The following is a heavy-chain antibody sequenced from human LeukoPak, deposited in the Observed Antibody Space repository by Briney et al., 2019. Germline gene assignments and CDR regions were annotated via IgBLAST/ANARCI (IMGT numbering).Heavy chain of an antibody. J-gene: IGHJ4*02. CDR1: GGTFSNYA. CDR2: ISAYNGNT. CDR3: ARGTPSDY. Sequence: ASVKVSCKASGGTFSNYAVNWVRQAPGQGLEWMGWISAYNGNTNYAQKLQGRVTMTTDTSTSTAYMELRSLRSDDTAVYYCARGTPSDYWGQGTLVTVSS. V-gene: IGHV1-18*01.